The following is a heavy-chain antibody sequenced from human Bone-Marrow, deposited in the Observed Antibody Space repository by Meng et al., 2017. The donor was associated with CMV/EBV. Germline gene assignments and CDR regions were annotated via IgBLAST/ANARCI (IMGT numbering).Heavy chain of an antibody. Sequence: ASVKVSCKASGYTFTSYGISWVRQAPGQGLEWMGWISAYNGNTNYAQKLQGRVTMTTDTSTSTAYMELRSLRSEDTAVYYCAREYQPPSPPTFDPWGQGTLVTVSS. V-gene: IGHV1-18*01. J-gene: IGHJ5*02. CDR1: GYTFTSYG. CDR2: ISAYNGNT. CDR3: AREYQPPSPPTFDP. D-gene: IGHD2-2*01.